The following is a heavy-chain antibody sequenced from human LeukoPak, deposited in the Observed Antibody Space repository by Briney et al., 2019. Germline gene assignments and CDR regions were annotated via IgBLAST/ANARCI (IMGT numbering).Heavy chain of an antibody. V-gene: IGHV3-30*02. D-gene: IGHD2-15*01. J-gene: IGHJ4*02. CDR3: AKGGGSIGRSSYFDY. CDR1: GFTFSSYG. Sequence: GGSLRLSCAASGFTFSSYGMHWVRQAPGKGLEWVAFIRYDGSNKYYADSVKGRFTISRDNSKNTLYLQMNSLRAEDTAVYYCAKGGGSIGRSSYFDYWGQGTLVTVSS. CDR2: IRYDGSNK.